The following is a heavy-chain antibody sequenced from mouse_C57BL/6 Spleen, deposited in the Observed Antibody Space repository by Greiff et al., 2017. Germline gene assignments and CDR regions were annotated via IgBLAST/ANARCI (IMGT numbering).Heavy chain of an antibody. J-gene: IGHJ3*01. V-gene: IGHV1-81*01. CDR3: AKHLPSWFPY. Sequence: VQLQQSGAALASPVASVKLSCKASGYTFPSYGIRLVKPRTRQGLEWIGEIYPISGNTYDNEKFKGKATLTADKSSSTAYMELRSLTSEASAVYVCAKHLPSWFPYWGQGTLVSVSA. CDR1: GYTFPSYG. CDR2: IYPISGNT.